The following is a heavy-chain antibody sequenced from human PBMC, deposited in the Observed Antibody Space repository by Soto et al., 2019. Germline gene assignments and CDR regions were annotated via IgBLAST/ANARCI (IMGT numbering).Heavy chain of an antibody. Sequence: GGSLRLSCAASGFTFSSYAMSWVRQAPGKGLEWVSAISGSGGSTYYADSVKGRFTISRDNSKNTLYLQMNSLRAEDTAVYYCAKDLIEYSSSPLPFDYWGQGTLVTVSS. CDR1: GFTFSSYA. D-gene: IGHD6-6*01. V-gene: IGHV3-23*01. CDR3: AKDLIEYSSSPLPFDY. J-gene: IGHJ4*02. CDR2: ISGSGGST.